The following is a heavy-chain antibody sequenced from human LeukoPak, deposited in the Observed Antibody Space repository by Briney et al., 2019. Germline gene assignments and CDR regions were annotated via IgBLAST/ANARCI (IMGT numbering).Heavy chain of an antibody. CDR3: TTDEAAGTDY. CDR1: GFTVSGNY. V-gene: IGHV3-15*01. D-gene: IGHD6-13*01. Sequence: GGSLRLSCAASGFTVSGNYMSWVRQAPGKGLEWVGRIKSKTDGGTIDYAAPVKGRFTISRDDSKNTLFLQMSRLRTEDTAVYYCTTDEAAGTDYWGQGTLVTVSS. CDR2: IKSKTDGGTI. J-gene: IGHJ4*02.